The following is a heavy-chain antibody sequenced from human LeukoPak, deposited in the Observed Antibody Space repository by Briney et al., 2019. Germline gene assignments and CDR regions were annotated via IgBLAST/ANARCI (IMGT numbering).Heavy chain of an antibody. Sequence: PGGSLRLSCAASGFTFSSYGMHWVRQAPGKGLEWVAVISYDGSNKYYADSVKGRFTISRDNSKNTLYLQMNSLRAEDTAVYYCAKAFRGSWSHGMDVWGQGTTVTVSS. J-gene: IGHJ6*02. CDR2: ISYDGSNK. CDR1: GFTFSSYG. V-gene: IGHV3-30*19. CDR3: AKAFRGSWSHGMDV. D-gene: IGHD6-13*01.